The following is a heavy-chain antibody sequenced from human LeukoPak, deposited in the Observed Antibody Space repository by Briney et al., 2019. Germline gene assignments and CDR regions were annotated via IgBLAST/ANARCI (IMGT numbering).Heavy chain of an antibody. CDR3: AKDLSLGAIDY. Sequence: GGSLRLSCAASGFTFRSYGMHWVCQAPGKGLEWVAFIRYDGNSNYYADSVKGRFTISRDNSRSTLYLQMNSLRAEDTAVYYCAKDLSLGAIDYWGQGTLVTVSS. D-gene: IGHD1-26*01. J-gene: IGHJ4*02. V-gene: IGHV3-30*02. CDR2: IRYDGNSN. CDR1: GFTFRSYG.